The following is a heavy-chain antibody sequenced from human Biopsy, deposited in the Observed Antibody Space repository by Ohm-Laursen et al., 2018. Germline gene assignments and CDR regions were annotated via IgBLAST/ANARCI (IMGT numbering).Heavy chain of an antibody. Sequence: SLRLSCAASGVTLSGYGMNWVRQAPGKGLEWVSYISRSSSTIYYADSVKGRFTISRDNAKNSLYLQMNSLRAEDTAVYYCAKVSPTILSSFDYWGQGTLVTVSS. CDR3: AKVSPTILSSFDY. CDR2: ISRSSSTI. J-gene: IGHJ4*02. CDR1: GVTLSGYG. V-gene: IGHV3-48*01. D-gene: IGHD3-9*01.